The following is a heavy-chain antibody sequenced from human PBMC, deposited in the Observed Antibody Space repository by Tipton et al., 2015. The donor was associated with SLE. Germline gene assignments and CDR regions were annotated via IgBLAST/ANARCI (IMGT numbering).Heavy chain of an antibody. CDR2: IYYSGST. J-gene: IGHJ3*02. D-gene: IGHD3-22*01. CDR1: GGSISSGGYY. CDR3: ARDHYYDSSGYYSGAFDI. V-gene: IGHV4-31*03. Sequence: TLSLTCTVSGGSISSGGYYWSWSRQHPGKGLEWIGYIYYSGSTYYNPSLKSRVTISVDTSKNQFSLKLSSVTAADTAVYYCARDHYYDSSGYYSGAFDIWGQGTMVTVSS.